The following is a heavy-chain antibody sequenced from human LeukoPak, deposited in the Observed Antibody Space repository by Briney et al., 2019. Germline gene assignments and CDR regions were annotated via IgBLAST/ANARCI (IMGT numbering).Heavy chain of an antibody. V-gene: IGHV3-74*01. D-gene: IGHD6-13*01. CDR2: INSDGSST. J-gene: IGHJ5*02. CDR3: ARGPQQLARPYNWFDP. CDR1: GFTFSTYW. Sequence: GGSLRLSCAASGFTFSTYWMHWVRQAPGKGLVWVSRINSDGSSTSYADSVKGRFTISRDNAKNSLYLQMNGLRAEDTAVYYCARGPQQLARPYNWFDPWGQGTLVTVSS.